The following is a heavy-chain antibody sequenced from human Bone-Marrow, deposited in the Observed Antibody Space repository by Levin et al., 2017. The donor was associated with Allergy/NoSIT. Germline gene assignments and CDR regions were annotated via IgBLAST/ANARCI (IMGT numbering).Heavy chain of an antibody. V-gene: IGHV3-74*01. CDR1: GFPLSDYW. D-gene: IGHD5-12*01. CDR2: ISSDGGSR. CDR3: ARDPYSGSSVVTRGFWLDP. J-gene: IGHJ5*02. Sequence: QAGGSLRLSCAASGFPLSDYWMHWVRQVPGKGLEWVSRISSDGGSRSYADSVRGRFTISRDNAKNTLYLQINSLRPDDTAVYYCARDPYSGSSVVTRGFWLDPWGQGTLVTVSS.